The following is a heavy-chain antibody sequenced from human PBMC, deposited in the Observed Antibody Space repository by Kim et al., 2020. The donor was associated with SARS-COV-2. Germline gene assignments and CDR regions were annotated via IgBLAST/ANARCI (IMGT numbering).Heavy chain of an antibody. Sequence: SETLSLTCSVSGGSVSSGGYHWSWVRQPPGKGLEWIGYIYYTGNTNYNPSLKSRVTISVDTSNNQFSLRLSSVTAADTAVYYCVRARPLAARPGGPHNYYDPWGQGTLVTVSS. CDR2: IYYTGNT. J-gene: IGHJ5*02. CDR3: VRARPLAARPGGPHNYYDP. CDR1: GGSVSSGGYH. V-gene: IGHV4-61*08. D-gene: IGHD6-6*01.